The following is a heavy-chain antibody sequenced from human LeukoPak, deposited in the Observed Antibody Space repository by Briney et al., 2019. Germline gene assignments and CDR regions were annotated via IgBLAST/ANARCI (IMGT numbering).Heavy chain of an antibody. CDR3: ARGLDYYDSSGYGNDACDI. V-gene: IGHV1-69*05. CDR2: IIPIFGTA. J-gene: IGHJ3*02. D-gene: IGHD3-22*01. CDR1: GGTFSSYA. Sequence: SVKVSCKASGGTFSSYAISWVRQAPGQGLEWMGGIIPIFGTANYAQKFQGRVTITTDESTCTAYMELSSLRSEDTAVYYCARGLDYYDSSGYGNDACDIWGQGTMVPVSS.